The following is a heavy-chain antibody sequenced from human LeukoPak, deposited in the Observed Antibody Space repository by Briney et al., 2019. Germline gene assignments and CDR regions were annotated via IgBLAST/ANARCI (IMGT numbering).Heavy chain of an antibody. V-gene: IGHV3-21*01. Sequence: GGSLRLSCAASGFTFSSYSMNWVRQAPGKGLEWVSSISSSSSYIYYADSVKGRFTISRDNAKNSLYLHMNSLRAEDTAVYYCARDRAGGWTDYWGQGTLVTVSS. CDR1: GFTFSSYS. J-gene: IGHJ4*02. CDR3: ARDRAGGWTDY. CDR2: ISSSSSYI. D-gene: IGHD6-19*01.